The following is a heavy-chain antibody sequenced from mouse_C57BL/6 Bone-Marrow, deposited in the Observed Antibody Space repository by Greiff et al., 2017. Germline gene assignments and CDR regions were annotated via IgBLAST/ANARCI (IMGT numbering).Heavy chain of an antibody. J-gene: IGHJ4*01. Sequence: VQLQQSGAELVKPGASVKISCKASGYAFSSYWMNWVKQRPGKGLEWIGQIYPGDGDTNYNGKFKGKATLTADKSSSTAYMQLSSLTSEDSAVYFCARLRDYDSYAMDYWGQGTSVTVSS. CDR1: GYAFSSYW. V-gene: IGHV1-80*01. CDR3: ARLRDYDSYAMDY. D-gene: IGHD2-4*01. CDR2: IYPGDGDT.